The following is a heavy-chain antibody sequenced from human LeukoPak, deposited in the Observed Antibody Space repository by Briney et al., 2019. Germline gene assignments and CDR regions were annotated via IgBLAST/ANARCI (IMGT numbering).Heavy chain of an antibody. CDR3: ARGYCSSTICFQYFHH. D-gene: IGHD2-2*01. J-gene: IGHJ1*01. CDR1: SDSISSSY. V-gene: IGHV4-59*01. Sequence: SETLSLTCTVSSDSISSSYWSWMRQPPAKGLEWIGYIYYSGSTNYNPSLKSRVAISVDTSKNQFSLKLSSVTAADTAVYYCARGYCSSTICFQYFHHWGQGTLVTVSS. CDR2: IYYSGST.